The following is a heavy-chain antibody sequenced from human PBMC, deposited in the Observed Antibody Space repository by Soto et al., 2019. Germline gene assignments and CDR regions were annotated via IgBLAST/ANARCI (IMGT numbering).Heavy chain of an antibody. CDR3: ARDPRPGGGGRFWFDP. V-gene: IGHV1-69*13. J-gene: IGHJ5*02. CDR1: GGTFSSYA. Sequence: GASVKVSCKASGGTFSSYAISWVRQAPGQGLEWMGGIIPIFGTANYAQKFQGRVTITADESTSTAYMELSSLRSEDTAVYYCARDPRPGGGGRFWFDPWGQGTLVTVSS. D-gene: IGHD2-15*01. CDR2: IIPIFGTA.